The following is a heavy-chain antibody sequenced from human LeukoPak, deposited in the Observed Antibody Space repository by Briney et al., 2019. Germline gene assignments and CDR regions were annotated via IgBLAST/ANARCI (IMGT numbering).Heavy chain of an antibody. V-gene: IGHV4-30-4*01. D-gene: IGHD6-19*01. CDR3: ARVRSSGWRSYYFDY. CDR2: IYYSGST. J-gene: IGHJ4*02. Sequence: SETLSLTCTVSGGSISSGDCYWSWIRQPPGKGLEWIGYIYYSGSTYYNPSLKSRVTISVDRSKNQFSLKLSSVTTADTAVYYCARVRSSGWRSYYFDYWGQGTLVTVSS. CDR1: GGSISSGDCY.